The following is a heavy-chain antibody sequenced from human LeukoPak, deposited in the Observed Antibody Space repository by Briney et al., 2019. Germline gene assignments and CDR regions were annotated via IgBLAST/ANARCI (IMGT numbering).Heavy chain of an antibody. CDR2: IKQDGSEK. CDR1: GFTFSSYW. J-gene: IGHJ4*02. D-gene: IGHD6-6*01. V-gene: IGHV3-7*01. CDR3: ARGSRGGSSTADDY. Sequence: GGSLRLSCAASGFTFSSYWMSWVRQAPGKGLEWVANIKQDGSEKYYVDSVKGRFTISRDNAKNSLYLQMNSLRAEDTAVYYCARGSRGGSSTADDYWGQGTLVTVSS.